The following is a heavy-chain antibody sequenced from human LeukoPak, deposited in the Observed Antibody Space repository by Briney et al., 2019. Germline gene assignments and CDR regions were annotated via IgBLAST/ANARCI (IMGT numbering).Heavy chain of an antibody. CDR3: ARGHDYGDYGREDY. V-gene: IGHV1-8*01. CDR1: GYTFTSYD. CDR2: MNPNSGNT. Sequence: ASVKVSCKAPGYTFTSYDINWVRQAPGQGLEWMGWMNPNSGNTGYAQKFQGRVTMTRNTSISTAYMELSSLRSEDTAVYYCARGHDYGDYGREDYWGQGTLVTVSS. J-gene: IGHJ4*02. D-gene: IGHD4-17*01.